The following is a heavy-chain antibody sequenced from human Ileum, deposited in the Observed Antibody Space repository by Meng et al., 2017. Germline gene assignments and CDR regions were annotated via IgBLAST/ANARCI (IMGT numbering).Heavy chain of an antibody. CDR1: GCTFSSYA. J-gene: IGHJ4*02. V-gene: IGHV3-30-3*01. D-gene: IGHD3-22*01. Sequence: QVQLVESGGGVVQPGMSLRLSCAASGCTFSSYAMHWVRQAPGKGLEWVAVISYDGSNKYYADSVKGRFTISRDNSKNTLYLQMNSLRAEDTAVYYCARDTKNYYDSSGYPGPLDYWGQGTLVTVSS. CDR2: ISYDGSNK. CDR3: ARDTKNYYDSSGYPGPLDY.